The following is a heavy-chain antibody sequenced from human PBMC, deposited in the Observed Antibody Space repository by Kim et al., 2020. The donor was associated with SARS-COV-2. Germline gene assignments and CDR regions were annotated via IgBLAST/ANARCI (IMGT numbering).Heavy chain of an antibody. CDR1: GFTFSSYA. CDR3: AKSGQLDS. D-gene: IGHD5-12*01. J-gene: IGHJ4*02. V-gene: IGHV3-23*01. CDR2: ITDSGGST. Sequence: GGSLRLSCAASGFTFSSYAMSWVRQAPGKGLEWVSSITDSGGSTSYAASVKGRFTISRDNSKNTLYLQMNSLRAEDTALYYCAKSGQLDSWGQGTLVTVSS.